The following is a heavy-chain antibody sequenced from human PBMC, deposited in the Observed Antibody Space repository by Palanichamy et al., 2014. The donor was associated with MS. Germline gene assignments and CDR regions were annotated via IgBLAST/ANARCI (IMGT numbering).Heavy chain of an antibody. D-gene: IGHD3-22*01. J-gene: IGHJ4*02. Sequence: QVQLQESGPGLVKPSETLSLTCTVSGGSMSSYYWSWIRQPPGKGLEWIGYIYYSRNTNYNPSLKSRVTISVDTSKNQFSLKLSSVTAADTAVYYCARGRSGYYYVYWGPGTLVTVSS. CDR1: GGSMSSYY. CDR3: ARGRSGYYYVY. V-gene: IGHV4-59*01. CDR2: IYYSRNT.